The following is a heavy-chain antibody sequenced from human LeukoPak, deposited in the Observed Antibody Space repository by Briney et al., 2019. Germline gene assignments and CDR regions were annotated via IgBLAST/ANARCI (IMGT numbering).Heavy chain of an antibody. CDR1: GYIFNSYW. CDR3: ARPRDGYNNYFDY. CDR2: IYPGDSDT. V-gene: IGHV5-51*01. J-gene: IGHJ4*02. Sequence: PGESLKISCKGSGYIFNSYWIAWVRQVPGRGLEWIGVIYPGDSDTRYSPSFQGQVSISADKSISTAYLQWSSPKASDTAIYYCARPRDGYNNYFDYWGQGTLVTVSS. D-gene: IGHD5-24*01.